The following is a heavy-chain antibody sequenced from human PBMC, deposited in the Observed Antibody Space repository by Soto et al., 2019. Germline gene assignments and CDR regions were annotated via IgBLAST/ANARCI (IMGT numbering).Heavy chain of an antibody. CDR1: GGTFSSYA. Sequence: SVKVSCKASGGTFSSYAISWARQAPGQGLEWMGGIIPIFGTANYAQKFQGRVTITADESTSTAYMELSSLRSEDTAVYYCARDLLAHSSGWYSGMDVWGQGTTVTVSS. J-gene: IGHJ6*02. D-gene: IGHD6-19*01. V-gene: IGHV1-69*13. CDR3: ARDLLAHSSGWYSGMDV. CDR2: IIPIFGTA.